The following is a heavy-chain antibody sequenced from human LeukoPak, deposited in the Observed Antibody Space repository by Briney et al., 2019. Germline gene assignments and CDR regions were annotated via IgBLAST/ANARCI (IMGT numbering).Heavy chain of an antibody. D-gene: IGHD6-19*01. CDR1: GGSFSGYY. CDR2: INHSGST. V-gene: IGHV4-34*01. Sequence: SETLSLTCAVYGGSFSGYYWSWIRQPPGKGLDWIGEINHSGSTNHNPSLKSRVTISVDTSKNQFSLKLSSVTAADTAVYYCARVRYSSGWYLGSANFDYWGQGTLVTVSS. CDR3: ARVRYSSGWYLGSANFDY. J-gene: IGHJ4*02.